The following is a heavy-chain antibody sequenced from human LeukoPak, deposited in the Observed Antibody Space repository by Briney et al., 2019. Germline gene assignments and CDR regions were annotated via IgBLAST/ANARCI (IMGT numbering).Heavy chain of an antibody. CDR2: IIPILGIA. J-gene: IGHJ4*02. CDR1: GGTFSSYA. D-gene: IGHD5-18*01. V-gene: IGHV1-69*04. CDR3: ARSHIQLWSLNRLSYFDY. Sequence: GASVKVSCKASGGTFSSYAISWVRQAPGQGLEWMGRIIPILGIANYAQKFQGRVTITADKSTSTAYMELSSLRSEDTAVYYCARSHIQLWSLNRLSYFDYWGQGTLVTVSS.